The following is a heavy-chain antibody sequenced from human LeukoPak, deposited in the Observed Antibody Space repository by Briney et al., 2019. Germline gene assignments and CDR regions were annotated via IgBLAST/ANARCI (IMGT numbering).Heavy chain of an antibody. CDR1: GFTFSSYA. D-gene: IGHD3-16*01. CDR3: TTDDDGGLGH. Sequence: PGGSLRLSCAASGFTFSSYAMSWVRQAPGKGLEWLSAFSGSGGSTYYADSMKGRFTISRDNSKNTLYLQVNSLKTEDTAVYYCTTDDDGGLGHWGQGTLVTVSS. CDR2: FSGSGGST. V-gene: IGHV3-23*01. J-gene: IGHJ4*02.